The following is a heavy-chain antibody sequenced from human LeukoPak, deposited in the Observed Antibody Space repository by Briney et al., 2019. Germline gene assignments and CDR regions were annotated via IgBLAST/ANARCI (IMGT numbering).Heavy chain of an antibody. CDR3: ARRTNSGSYRIFDY. CDR1: GGSFSGYY. Sequence: PSETLSPTCAVYGGSFSGYYWSWIRQPPGKGLEWIGEINHSGSTNYNPSLKSRVTISVDTSKNQFSLKLSSVTAADTAVYYCARRTNSGSYRIFDYWGQGTLVTVSS. J-gene: IGHJ4*02. CDR2: INHSGST. D-gene: IGHD1-26*01. V-gene: IGHV4-34*01.